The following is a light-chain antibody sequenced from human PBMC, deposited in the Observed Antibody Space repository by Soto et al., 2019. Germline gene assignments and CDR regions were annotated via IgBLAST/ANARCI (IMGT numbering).Light chain of an antibody. V-gene: IGLV2-14*01. Sequence: QSALTQPASVSGSPGQSITISCTGTSSDVGGYNYVSWYQQHPGKAPKLMIYDVSNRPSWVSNRFSGSKSGNTTSLTISGLQAEDEADYYCISYTTSSTLYVVFGGGTKLTVL. J-gene: IGLJ2*01. CDR1: SSDVGGYNY. CDR2: DVS. CDR3: ISYTTSSTLYVV.